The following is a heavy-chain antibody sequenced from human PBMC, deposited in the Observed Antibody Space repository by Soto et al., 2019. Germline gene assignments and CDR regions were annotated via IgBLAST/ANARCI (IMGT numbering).Heavy chain of an antibody. Sequence: AETLSLTCAVYGGSFSGYYWSWIRQHPGKGLEWIGEINHSGSTNYNPSLKSRVTISVDTSKNQFSLKLSSVTAADTAVYYCARVTYLLWVGDRAPGTEVWGQGNTVTVS. CDR1: GGSFSGYY. V-gene: IGHV4-34*01. CDR3: ARVTYLLWVGDRAPGTEV. CDR2: INHSGST. D-gene: IGHD3-10*01. J-gene: IGHJ6*02.